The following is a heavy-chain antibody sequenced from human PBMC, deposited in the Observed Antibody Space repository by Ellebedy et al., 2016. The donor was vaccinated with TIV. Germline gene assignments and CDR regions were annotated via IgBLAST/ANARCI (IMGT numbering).Heavy chain of an antibody. CDR3: ARAALITMIVVVPDY. CDR2: FDPEDGET. Sequence: ASVKVSCKVSGYTLTELSMHWVRQAPGKGLEWMGGFDPEDGETIYAQKFQGRVTMTEDTSTDTAYMELRSLRSDDTAVYYCARAALITMIVVVPDYWGQGTLVTVSS. CDR1: GYTLTELS. J-gene: IGHJ4*02. V-gene: IGHV1-24*01. D-gene: IGHD3-22*01.